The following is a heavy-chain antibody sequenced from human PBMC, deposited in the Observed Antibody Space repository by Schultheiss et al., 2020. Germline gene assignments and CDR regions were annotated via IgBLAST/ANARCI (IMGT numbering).Heavy chain of an antibody. J-gene: IGHJ6*02. CDR3: ARDSSYYDSSGYYSYGMDV. V-gene: IGHV4-59*01. Sequence: SETLSLTCTVSGGSISSYYWSWIRQPPGKGLEWIGYIYYSGSTNYNPSLKSRVTISVDTSKNQFSLKLSSVTAADTAVYYCARDSSYYDSSGYYSYGMDVWGQGTTVNVSS. D-gene: IGHD3-22*01. CDR2: IYYSGST. CDR1: GGSISSYY.